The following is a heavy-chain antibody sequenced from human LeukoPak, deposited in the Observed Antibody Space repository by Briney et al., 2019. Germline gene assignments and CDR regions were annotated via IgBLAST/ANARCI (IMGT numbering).Heavy chain of an antibody. Sequence: PGGSLRLSCAASGFTFSSYAMNWVRQAPGKGLEWVGRIKSKADGETIDYAAPVKGRFTFSRDDSKNMLYLQMNSQKSEDTAVYYCSTLTSRGLSDSWGQGTLVTVSS. CDR2: IKSKADGETI. CDR3: STLTSRGLSDS. V-gene: IGHV3-15*07. J-gene: IGHJ4*02. CDR1: GFTFSSYA. D-gene: IGHD1-20*01.